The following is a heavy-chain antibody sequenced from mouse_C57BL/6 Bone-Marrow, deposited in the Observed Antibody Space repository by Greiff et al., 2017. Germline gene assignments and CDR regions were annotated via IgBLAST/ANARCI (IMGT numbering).Heavy chain of an antibody. CDR2: IYPGGGYT. J-gene: IGHJ3*01. D-gene: IGHD2-4*01. Sequence: QVQLQQSGAELVRPGTSVKMSCKASGYTFTNYWIGWAKQRPGHGLEWIGDIYPGGGYTNYNEKFKGKATLTADKSSSTAYMQFSSLTSEDSAIYYCARWGYYDYDGGFAYWGQGTLVTVSA. V-gene: IGHV1-63*01. CDR3: ARWGYYDYDGGFAY. CDR1: GYTFTNYW.